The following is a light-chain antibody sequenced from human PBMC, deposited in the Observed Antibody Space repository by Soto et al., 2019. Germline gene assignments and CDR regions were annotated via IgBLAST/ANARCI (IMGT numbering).Light chain of an antibody. V-gene: IGKV3-15*01. J-gene: IGKJ1*01. CDR2: AAS. CDR1: QSVNRN. Sequence: EIVMTQSPATLSVSPGERATLSCRASQSVNRNLAWYQQKPGQAPRLLIYAASTRATGIPARFSGSGSETEFTLTISSLQSEDFSIYYCQPYNNWWTFGQGTKVEI. CDR3: QPYNNWWT.